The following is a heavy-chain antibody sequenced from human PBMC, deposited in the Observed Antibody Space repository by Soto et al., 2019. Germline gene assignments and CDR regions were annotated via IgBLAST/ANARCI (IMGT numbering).Heavy chain of an antibody. CDR1: GISFTGAW. D-gene: IGHD4-17*01. J-gene: IGHJ4*02. V-gene: IGHV3-15*01. CDR3: TKDPGDYEDF. CDR2: IKNKADGGAA. Sequence: EVQLVESGGDLVKPGGCLRLSCVASGISFTGAWMSWVRQVPGKGLEWVGRIKNKADGGAADYAAPVRGRFTISRDDSKSTLFLHMNSLEIEDTAVYYCTKDPGDYEDFWGLGTLVTVSS.